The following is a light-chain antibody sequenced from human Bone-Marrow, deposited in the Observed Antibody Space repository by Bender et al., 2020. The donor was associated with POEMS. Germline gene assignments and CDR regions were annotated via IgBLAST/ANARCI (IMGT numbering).Light chain of an antibody. CDR1: NIGSKS. V-gene: IGLV3-21*02. J-gene: IGLJ3*02. CDR3: HVWDSSRDHWL. Sequence: SHVLTQPPSVSVAPGQTAKITCGGNNIGSKSVHWYQQKPGQAPVVVVHDDSDRPSGIPERFSGSNSGNTATLTISRVEAGDEADYYCHVWDSSRDHWLFGGGTSLTVL. CDR2: DDS.